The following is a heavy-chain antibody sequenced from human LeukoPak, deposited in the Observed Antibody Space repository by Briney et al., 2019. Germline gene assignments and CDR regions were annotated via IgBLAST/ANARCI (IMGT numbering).Heavy chain of an antibody. V-gene: IGHV3-30-3*01. Sequence: QPRGPLRLSCAASGFTFSSYAMHRVRQAPGKALEWVAVISYDGSNKYYADSVKARLTISRDNSKNTPFLQKDRLKAEDKAVSYCAPQKNNWVDPWGQGTLVTV. CDR1: GFTFSSYA. J-gene: IGHJ5*02. CDR3: APQKNNWVDP. CDR2: ISYDGSNK.